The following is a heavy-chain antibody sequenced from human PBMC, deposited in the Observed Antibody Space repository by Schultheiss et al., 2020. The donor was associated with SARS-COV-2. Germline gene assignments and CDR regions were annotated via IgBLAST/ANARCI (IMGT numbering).Heavy chain of an antibody. Sequence: GESLKISCAASGFTFSSYAMSWVRQAPGKGLEWVSDISGSGTTYYADSVKGRSIISRDNSKNTLYLQMNSLRVEDTAVYYCARVFRDTAMVTGYYYYGMDVWGQGTTVTVSS. CDR2: ISGSGTT. J-gene: IGHJ6*02. V-gene: IGHV3-23*01. CDR3: ARVFRDTAMVTGYYYYGMDV. CDR1: GFTFSSYA. D-gene: IGHD5-18*01.